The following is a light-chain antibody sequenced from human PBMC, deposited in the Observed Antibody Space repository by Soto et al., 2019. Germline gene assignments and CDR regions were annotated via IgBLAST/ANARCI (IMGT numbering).Light chain of an antibody. J-gene: IGLJ2*01. CDR1: SSDVGSYNL. Sequence: QSALTQPASVSGSPGQSITISCTGTSSDVGSYNLVSWYQQHPGKAPKLMIYEDTERPSGVSNRFSGSKSGNTASLTISALLAEDEADYYCSSYAGSTTHVVFGGGTKLTVL. CDR2: EDT. V-gene: IGLV2-23*01. CDR3: SSYAGSTTHVV.